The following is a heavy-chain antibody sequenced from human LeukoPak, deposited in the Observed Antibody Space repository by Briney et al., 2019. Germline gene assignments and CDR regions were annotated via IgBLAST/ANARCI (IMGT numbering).Heavy chain of an antibody. D-gene: IGHD4-11*01. CDR2: IRYDGSNK. V-gene: IGHV3-30*02. CDR1: GFTFSSYG. Sequence: PGGSLRLSCAASGFTFSSYGMHWVRQAPGKGLEWVAFIRYDGSNKYYADSVKGRFTISRDNSKNTLYLQMNSLRAEDTAVYYCARDGTTYYYYMDVWGKGPRSPSP. J-gene: IGHJ6*03. CDR3: ARDGTTYYYYMDV.